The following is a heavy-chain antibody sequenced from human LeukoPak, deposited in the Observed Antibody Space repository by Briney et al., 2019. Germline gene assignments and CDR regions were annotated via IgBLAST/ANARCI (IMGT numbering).Heavy chain of an antibody. CDR2: ISSSGSTI. Sequence: GGSLRLSCAASGFTFSDYYMSWIRQAPGKGLEWVSYISSSGSTIYYADSVKGRFTISRDNSKNTLYLQMNSLRAEDTAVYYCAISSYYDYVWGSYRHGPIDYWGQGTLVTVSS. J-gene: IGHJ4*02. CDR1: GFTFSDYY. V-gene: IGHV3-11*01. CDR3: AISSYYDYVWGSYRHGPIDY. D-gene: IGHD3-16*02.